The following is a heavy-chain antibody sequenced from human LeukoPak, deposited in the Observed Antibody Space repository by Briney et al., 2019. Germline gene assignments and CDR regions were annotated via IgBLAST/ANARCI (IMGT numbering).Heavy chain of an antibody. J-gene: IGHJ2*01. CDR2: IWYDGSNK. D-gene: IGHD3-10*01. CDR3: ARDPGTYYYGSGSPRGYFDL. V-gene: IGHV3-33*08. CDR1: GFTFSSYG. Sequence: QPGRSLRLSCAASGFTFSSYGMHWVRQAPGKGLEWVAVIWYDGSNKYYADSVKGRFTISRDNSKNTLYLQMNSLRAEDTAVYYCARDPGTYYYGSGSPRGYFDLWGRGTLVTVSS.